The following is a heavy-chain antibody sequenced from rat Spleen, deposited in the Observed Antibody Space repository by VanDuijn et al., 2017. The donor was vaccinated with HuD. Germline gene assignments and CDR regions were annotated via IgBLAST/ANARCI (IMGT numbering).Heavy chain of an antibody. J-gene: IGHJ2*01. CDR1: GFTLSDYN. CDR2: ISPGGGNT. V-gene: IGHV5-25*01. Sequence: EVQLVESDGGLVQPGRSLKLSCEVSGFTLSDYNMAWVRQDSTKGLEWVASISPGGGNTYYRDSVKGRFTVSRDNAKSTLYLQMDSLRSEDTATYYCATRHYGYTDYFDYWGQGVMVTVSS. CDR3: ATRHYGYTDYFDY. D-gene: IGHD1-9*01.